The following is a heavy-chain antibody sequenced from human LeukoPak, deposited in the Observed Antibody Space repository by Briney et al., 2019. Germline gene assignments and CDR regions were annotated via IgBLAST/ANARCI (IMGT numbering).Heavy chain of an antibody. Sequence: PSQTLSLTCTVSGGSISSGSYYWSWIRQPAGKGLEWIGRIYTSGSTNYNPSLKSRVTISVDTSKNQFSLKLSSVTAADTAVYYCARVSKTIVATKFDFWGQGTLVTVSS. J-gene: IGHJ4*02. V-gene: IGHV4-61*02. D-gene: IGHD5-12*01. CDR2: IYTSGST. CDR3: ARVSKTIVATKFDF. CDR1: GGSISSGSYY.